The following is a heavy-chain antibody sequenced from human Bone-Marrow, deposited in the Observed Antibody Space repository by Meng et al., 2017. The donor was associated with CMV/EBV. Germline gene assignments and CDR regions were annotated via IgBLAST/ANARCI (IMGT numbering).Heavy chain of an antibody. J-gene: IGHJ6*02. CDR1: GFTFSSYS. V-gene: IGHV3-21*01. CDR2: ISSSSSYI. Sequence: GGSLRLSCAASGFTFSSYSMNWVRQAPGKGLEWVSSISSSSSYIYHADSVKGRFTISRDNAKNSLYLQMNSLRAEDTAVYYCAREICSSTSCYIYYYYGMDVWGQGTTVTVSS. CDR3: AREICSSTSCYIYYYYGMDV. D-gene: IGHD2-2*02.